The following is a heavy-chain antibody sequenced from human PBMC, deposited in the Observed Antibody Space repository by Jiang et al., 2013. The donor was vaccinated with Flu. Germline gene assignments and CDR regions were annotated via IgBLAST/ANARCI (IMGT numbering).Heavy chain of an antibody. CDR3: ARYYDATGGYLDY. V-gene: IGHV6-1*01. D-gene: IGHD4/OR15-4a*01. J-gene: IGHJ4*02. Sequence: AVSVKSRITINPDTSKNQFSLQLNSVTPEDTAVYYCARYYDATGGYLDYWGQGTLVTVSS.